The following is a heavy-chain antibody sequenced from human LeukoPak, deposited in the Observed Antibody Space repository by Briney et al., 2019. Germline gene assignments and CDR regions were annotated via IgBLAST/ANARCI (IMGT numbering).Heavy chain of an antibody. CDR1: GGSISSYY. CDR3: ARSYGDYITGAYAFDV. J-gene: IGHJ3*01. V-gene: IGHV4-59*08. CDR2: IYYSGST. D-gene: IGHD4-17*01. Sequence: PSETLSLTCTVSGGSISSYYWTWIRQPPGKGLEWIGYIYYSGSTKYNPSLMSRVTFSVDTSNNQFSLKLSSVTAADTAVYYCARSYGDYITGAYAFDVWGQGTMVTVSS.